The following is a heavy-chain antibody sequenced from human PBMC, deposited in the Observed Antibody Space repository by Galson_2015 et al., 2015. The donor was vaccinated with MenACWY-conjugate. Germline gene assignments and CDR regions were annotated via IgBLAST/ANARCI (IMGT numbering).Heavy chain of an antibody. J-gene: IGHJ4*02. Sequence: SETLSLTCAVSGGSISSSNWGSCVRQPQGKGLEWIGAIYHRGSTNYNPSLKGRVTMSVDQSKNPFSLKLSSVTAADTAVYYCARGDSSGYLPNYFDYWGQGTLVTVSS. CDR3: ARGDSSGYLPNYFDY. D-gene: IGHD3-22*01. V-gene: IGHV4-4*02. CDR1: GGSISSSNW. CDR2: IYHRGST.